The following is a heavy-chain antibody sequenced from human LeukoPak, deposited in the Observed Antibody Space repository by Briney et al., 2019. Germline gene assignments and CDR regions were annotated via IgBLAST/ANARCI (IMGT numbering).Heavy chain of an antibody. V-gene: IGHV3-74*01. CDR3: IRDFRSADL. Sequence: GGSLRLSCAASGFTFSSYWMSWVRQAPGKGLVWVSRIYVDGRTTNYADSVKGRFTISRGNAKNTVYLEMNSLSVEDTATYYCIRDFRSADLWGQGTLVTVTS. CDR2: IYVDGRTT. CDR1: GFTFSSYW. J-gene: IGHJ5*02.